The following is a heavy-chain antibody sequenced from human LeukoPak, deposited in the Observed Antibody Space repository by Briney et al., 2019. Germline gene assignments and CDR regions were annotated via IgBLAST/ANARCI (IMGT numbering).Heavy chain of an antibody. CDR2: IYYSGST. CDR1: GGSISSSSYY. J-gene: IGHJ4*02. D-gene: IGHD3-22*01. Sequence: SETLSLTCTVSGGSISSSSYYWGWIRQPPGKGLEWIGSIYYSGSTYYNPSLKSRVTISVDTSKNQFPLKLSSVTAADTAVYYCARGQRSYYYDSSGYFYFDYWGQGTLVTVSS. CDR3: ARGQRSYYYDSSGYFYFDY. V-gene: IGHV4-39*06.